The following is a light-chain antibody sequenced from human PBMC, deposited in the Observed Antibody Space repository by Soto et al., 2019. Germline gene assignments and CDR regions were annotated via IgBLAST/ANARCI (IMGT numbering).Light chain of an antibody. V-gene: IGLV2-14*03. J-gene: IGLJ1*01. CDR3: SSYTRSNPYV. CDR1: ISDVSGYNF. CDR2: DVS. Sequence: QSVLTQPASLSGSPGQSITISCTGTISDVSGYNFVSWYQQYPGEAPKLMIYDVSNRPSGVSNRFSGSKSGNTASLTISGLQAEDEADYYCSSYTRSNPYVFGTGTKVTVL.